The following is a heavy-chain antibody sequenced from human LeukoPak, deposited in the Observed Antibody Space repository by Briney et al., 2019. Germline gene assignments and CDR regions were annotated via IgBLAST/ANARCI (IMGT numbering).Heavy chain of an antibody. V-gene: IGHV3-53*01. CDR1: GFTVSSNY. Sequence: GGSLRLSCAASGFTVSSNYMSWVRQAPGKGLEWVSVIYSGGSTYYADSVKGRFTISRDNSKNTLYLQMNSLRAEDTAVYYCARGVMVRGVITRKWAYFDYWGQGTLVTVSS. D-gene: IGHD3-10*01. CDR3: ARGVMVRGVITRKWAYFDY. CDR2: IYSGGST. J-gene: IGHJ4*02.